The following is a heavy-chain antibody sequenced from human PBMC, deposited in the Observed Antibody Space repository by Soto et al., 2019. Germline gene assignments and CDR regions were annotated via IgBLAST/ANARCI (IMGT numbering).Heavy chain of an antibody. Sequence: QVQLVESGGGVVQPGRSLRVSCAASGFTFSRYAMHWVRQAPGKGLEWVAVISYDGGDKYYADSVKGRFTISRDNSKNTLYLQMNSLRGADTAVFYCARAPGSFDGKGDYWGQGTLVTVSS. V-gene: IGHV3-30-3*01. CDR1: GFTFSRYA. J-gene: IGHJ4*02. D-gene: IGHD1-26*01. CDR3: ARAPGSFDGKGDY. CDR2: ISYDGGDK.